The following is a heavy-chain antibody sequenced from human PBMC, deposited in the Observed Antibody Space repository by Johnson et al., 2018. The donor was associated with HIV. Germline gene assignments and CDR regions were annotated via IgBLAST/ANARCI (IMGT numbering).Heavy chain of an antibody. CDR3: AKDPYYYDSSGYSPAFDI. D-gene: IGHD3-22*01. Sequence: VQLVESGGGVVQPGRSLRLSCAASGFTFSSYGMHWVRQAPGKGLEWVSVISGSGGSTYYADSVKGRFTISRDNSKNTLYLQMNSLRAEDTAVYYCAKDPYYYDSSGYSPAFDIWGQGTMVTVSS. CDR1: GFTFSSYG. CDR2: ISGSGGST. J-gene: IGHJ3*02. V-gene: IGHV3-23*04.